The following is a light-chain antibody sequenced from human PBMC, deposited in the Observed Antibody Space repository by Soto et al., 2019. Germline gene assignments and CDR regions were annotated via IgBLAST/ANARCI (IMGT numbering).Light chain of an antibody. CDR1: SSDIGSYTY. Sequence: QSVLTQPASVPGSPGQSITISCTGTSSDIGSYTYVSWYQQHPGKAPKLMIYEVTSRPSGVSNRFSGSKSGNTASLTISGLQAEDEAHYYCNSHTVRNTFVFGTGTKVTVL. CDR2: EVT. V-gene: IGLV2-14*01. CDR3: NSHTVRNTFV. J-gene: IGLJ1*01.